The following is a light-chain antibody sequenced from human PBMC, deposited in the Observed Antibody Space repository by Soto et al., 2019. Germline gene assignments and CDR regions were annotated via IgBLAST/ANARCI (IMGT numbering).Light chain of an antibody. Sequence: DIQMTQSPSSLSASVGDRVTITCRASQSIDSYLSWYQQKPGEAPKFLIYTASRLQSGVPSRFSGGGSGTSFTLTVSSLQPDDVATYYCQQTFSHPWTFGQGTKVEI. CDR1: QSIDSY. CDR3: QQTFSHPWT. CDR2: TAS. J-gene: IGKJ1*01. V-gene: IGKV1-39*01.